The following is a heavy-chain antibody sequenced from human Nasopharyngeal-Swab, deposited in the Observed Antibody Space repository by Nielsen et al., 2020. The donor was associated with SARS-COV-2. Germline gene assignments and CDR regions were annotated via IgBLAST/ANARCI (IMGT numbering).Heavy chain of an antibody. CDR2: INHSGST. J-gene: IGHJ4*02. CDR3: ARGRRWLHREDLIDY. V-gene: IGHV4-34*01. CDR1: GGSFRGYY. D-gene: IGHD5-24*01. Sequence: SETLSLTCAVYGGSFRGYYWSWIRQPPGTGLEWIGEINHSGSTNYNPSLKSRVTISVDTSKNQFSLKLTSVTAADTAVYYCARGRRWLHREDLIDYWGQGTLVTVSS.